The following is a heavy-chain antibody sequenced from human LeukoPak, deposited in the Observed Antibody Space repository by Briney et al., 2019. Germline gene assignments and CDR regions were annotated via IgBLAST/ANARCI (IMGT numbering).Heavy chain of an antibody. CDR3: ATRPPGYSSGWYRY. J-gene: IGHJ4*02. D-gene: IGHD6-19*01. CDR2: INHSGST. Sequence: SETLSLTCAVYGGSFSGYYWSWIRQPPGKGLEWIGEINHSGSTNYNPSLKSRVIISVDTSKNQFSLKLSSVTAADTAVYYCATRPPGYSSGWYRYWGQGTLVTVSS. V-gene: IGHV4-34*01. CDR1: GGSFSGYY.